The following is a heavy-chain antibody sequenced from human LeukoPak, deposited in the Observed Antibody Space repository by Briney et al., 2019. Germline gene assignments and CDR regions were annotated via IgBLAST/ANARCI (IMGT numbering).Heavy chain of an antibody. Sequence: PGGSLRLSCAASGFTFSSYGMHWVRQAPGKGLEWVAFIRYDGSNKYYADSVKGRFTISRDNSKNTLYLQMNSLRAEDTAVYYCAKGKSPTHGYSSGWYDYWGQGTLVTVSS. J-gene: IGHJ4*02. CDR2: IRYDGSNK. D-gene: IGHD6-19*01. CDR1: GFTFSSYG. CDR3: AKGKSPTHGYSSGWYDY. V-gene: IGHV3-30*02.